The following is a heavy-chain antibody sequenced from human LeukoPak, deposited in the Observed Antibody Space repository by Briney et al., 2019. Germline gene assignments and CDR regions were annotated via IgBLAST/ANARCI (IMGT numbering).Heavy chain of an antibody. D-gene: IGHD6-19*01. Sequence: ASVKVSCKASGYTFTSYGISWVRQAPGQGLEWMGWISAYNGNANYAQKLQGRVTMTTDTSTSTAYMELRSLRSDDTAVYYCARGPGGGYDFGYSSGWYSGYYFDYWGQGTLVTVSS. V-gene: IGHV1-18*01. CDR3: ARGPGGGYDFGYSSGWYSGYYFDY. CDR2: ISAYNGNA. CDR1: GYTFTSYG. J-gene: IGHJ4*02.